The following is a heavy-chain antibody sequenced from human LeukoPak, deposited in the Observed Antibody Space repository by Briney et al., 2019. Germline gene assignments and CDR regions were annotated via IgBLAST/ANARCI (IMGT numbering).Heavy chain of an antibody. CDR3: ARWRYSSGNWFDP. Sequence: SVTVSCKASGGTFSSYAISWVRQAPGQGLEWMGGIIPIFGTANYAQKFQGRGTITTDESTSTAYMERSGLRSEDTAVYYCARWRYSSGNWFDPWGQGTLVTVSS. J-gene: IGHJ5*02. CDR2: IIPIFGTA. V-gene: IGHV1-69*05. CDR1: GGTFSSYA. D-gene: IGHD6-19*01.